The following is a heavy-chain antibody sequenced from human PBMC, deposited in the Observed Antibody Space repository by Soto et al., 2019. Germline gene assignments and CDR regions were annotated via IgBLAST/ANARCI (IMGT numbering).Heavy chain of an antibody. D-gene: IGHD2-15*01. Sequence: QVQLVESGGGVVQPGRSLRLSCAASGFTFSSYAMHWVRQAPGKGLEWVAVISYDGSNKYYADSVKGRFTISRDNSKNTVYLQRNSLRAEDTAVHYCARGGDIVVVVAPIDYCGQGTLVTVSS. CDR1: GFTFSSYA. J-gene: IGHJ4*02. V-gene: IGHV3-30-3*01. CDR2: ISYDGSNK. CDR3: ARGGDIVVVVAPIDY.